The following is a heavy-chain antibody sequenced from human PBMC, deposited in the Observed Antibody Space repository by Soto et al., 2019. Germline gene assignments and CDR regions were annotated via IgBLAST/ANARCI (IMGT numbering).Heavy chain of an antibody. CDR3: ARGNAYSIYQYIDV. CDR2: ISWNSGNI. Sequence: EVQLVESGGGLVQPGRSLRLSCAASGFTFDDYAMHWVRQAPGKALEWVSGISWNSGNIGSADSVKGRFTISRDNAKNPLFLQMNSLRAEGTALYYCARGNAYSIYQYIDVLGKGTTVTVSS. J-gene: IGHJ6*03. CDR1: GFTFDDYA. D-gene: IGHD4-4*01. V-gene: IGHV3-9*01.